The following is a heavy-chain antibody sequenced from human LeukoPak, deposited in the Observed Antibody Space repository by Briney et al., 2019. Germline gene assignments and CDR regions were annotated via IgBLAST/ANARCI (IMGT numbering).Heavy chain of an antibody. CDR1: GGSTSSYY. CDR2: IYVSGST. V-gene: IGHV4-4*07. Sequence: SETLSLTCTVSGGSTSSYYWSWIRQSAGKGLEWIGRIYVSGSTTYNPSLKSRVTISVDTSKNQFSLRLSSVTAADTAVYYCTRGQKYRSGYTVTELGSGYFDYWGRGTLVTVSS. D-gene: IGHD5-18*01. CDR3: TRGQKYRSGYTVTELGSGYFDY. J-gene: IGHJ4*02.